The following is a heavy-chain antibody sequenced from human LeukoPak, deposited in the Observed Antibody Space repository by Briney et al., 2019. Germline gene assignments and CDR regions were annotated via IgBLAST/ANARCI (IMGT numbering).Heavy chain of an antibody. V-gene: IGHV1-18*01. Sequence: GSVKVSCKASGYTFTSYGISWVRQAPGQGLEWMGWISAYNGNTNYAQKLQGGVTMTTDTSTSTAYMELRSLRSDDTAVYYCARVSEPLLVPAASAFDYWGQGTLVTVSS. D-gene: IGHD2-2*01. J-gene: IGHJ4*01. CDR3: ARVSEPLLVPAASAFDY. CDR2: ISAYNGNT. CDR1: GYTFTSYG.